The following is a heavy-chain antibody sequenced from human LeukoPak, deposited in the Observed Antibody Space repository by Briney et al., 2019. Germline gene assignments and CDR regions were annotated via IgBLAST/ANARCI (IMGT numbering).Heavy chain of an antibody. CDR2: ISNSGSTV. J-gene: IGHJ4*02. CDR1: GFTFSGYE. D-gene: IGHD3-10*01. Sequence: GGSLRLSCAASGFTFSGYEMNWVRQAPGKGLEWISYISNSGSTVYYADSVKGRFTISRDNAKNSLFLQLNSLRAKDTAVYYCAGDKGSGSYYPFDYWGQGTLVTVSS. CDR3: AGDKGSGSYYPFDY. V-gene: IGHV3-48*03.